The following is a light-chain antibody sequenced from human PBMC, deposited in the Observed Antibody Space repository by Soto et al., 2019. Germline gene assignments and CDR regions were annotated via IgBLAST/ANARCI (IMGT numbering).Light chain of an antibody. CDR1: QSLLHSNGYNY. V-gene: IGKV2-28*01. CDR2: LGS. J-gene: IGKJ2*01. Sequence: DIVMTQSPPSLPVTPGEPASISCRSSQSLLHSNGYNYLDWFLQKPGQPPQLLIYLGSNRASGVPDRFSGSGSGTDFTLKISRVEAADVGVYYCKQALQPPDTFGQGTKLEI. CDR3: KQALQPPDT.